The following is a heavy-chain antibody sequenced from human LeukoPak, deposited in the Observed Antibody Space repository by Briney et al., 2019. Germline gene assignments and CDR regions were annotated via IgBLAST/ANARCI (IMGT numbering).Heavy chain of an antibody. D-gene: IGHD6-13*01. V-gene: IGHV4-39*07. Sequence: SETLSLTCTVSGGSITTSSSYWGWLRQPPGKGLQWIANIYYSGHTYYNPSLESRATISLDTSRNQFSLKLSSVAAADTAVYYCARRRMRTERAAAGTRTGTFDYGGQGTLVTVSS. CDR2: IYYSGHT. J-gene: IGHJ4*02. CDR3: ARRRMRTERAAAGTRTGTFDY. CDR1: GGSITTSSSY.